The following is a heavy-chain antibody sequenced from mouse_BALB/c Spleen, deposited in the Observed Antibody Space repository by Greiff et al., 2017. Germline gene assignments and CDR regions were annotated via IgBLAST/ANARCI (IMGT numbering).Heavy chain of an antibody. J-gene: IGHJ4*01. CDR3: ARYGNGYDAMDY. CDR1: GYAFSSSW. V-gene: IGHV1-82*01. Sequence: VKLQQSGPELVKPGASVKISCKASGYAFSSSWMNWVKQRPGQGLEWIGRIYPGDGDTNYNGKFKGKATLTADKSSSTAYMQLSSLTSVDSAVYFCARYGNGYDAMDYWGQGTAGTVAS. CDR2: IYPGDGDT. D-gene: IGHD1-1*02.